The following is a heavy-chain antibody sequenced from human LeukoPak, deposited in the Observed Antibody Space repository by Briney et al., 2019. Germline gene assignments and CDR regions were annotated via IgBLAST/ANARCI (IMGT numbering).Heavy chain of an antibody. J-gene: IGHJ4*02. V-gene: IGHV1-2*02. CDR3: ARENSGSGTFDY. CDR2: INPNSGGT. D-gene: IGHD3-10*01. CDR1: GYTFTGYY. Sequence: ASVKVSCKASGYTFTGYYMHWVRQAPGQGLEWMGWINPNSGGTNYAQKFQGRVTMTRDTSISTAYMELSRLRSDDTAVYYCARENSGSGTFDYWGQGTLVTVSS.